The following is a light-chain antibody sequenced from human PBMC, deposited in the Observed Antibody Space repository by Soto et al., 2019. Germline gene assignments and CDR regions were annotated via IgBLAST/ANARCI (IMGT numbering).Light chain of an antibody. V-gene: IGKV1-5*03. J-gene: IGKJ2*01. Sequence: DIQMTQSPSTLSASVGDRVTITCRASQSISSWLAWYQQKPGKAPKLLIYKASSLESGVPSRFSGRGSGTDFTLTISSLQPEDFETYYCHQYDSHFYTFGQGTKLEIK. CDR2: KAS. CDR1: QSISSW. CDR3: HQYDSHFYT.